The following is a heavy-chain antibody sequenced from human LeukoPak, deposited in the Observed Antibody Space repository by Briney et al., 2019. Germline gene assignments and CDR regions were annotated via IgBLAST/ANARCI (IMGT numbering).Heavy chain of an antibody. J-gene: IGHJ6*03. Sequence: SETLSLTCTGSGGTISSYYWSWIRQPPGKGLEWIGYIYYSGSTNYDPSLKSRFTISVDTSKNQFSLKLSSVTAADTAVYYCARLGMVRGVILGDYYMDVWGKGTTVTVSS. CDR3: ARLGMVRGVILGDYYMDV. CDR1: GGTISSYY. D-gene: IGHD3-10*01. CDR2: IYYSGST. V-gene: IGHV4-59*01.